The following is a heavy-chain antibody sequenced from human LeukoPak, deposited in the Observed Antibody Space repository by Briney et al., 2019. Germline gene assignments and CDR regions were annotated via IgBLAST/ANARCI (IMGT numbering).Heavy chain of an antibody. CDR3: ARGWRIAARNFDY. D-gene: IGHD6-6*01. CDR2: INPSGST. J-gene: IGHJ4*02. V-gene: IGHV4-34*01. Sequence: PSETLSLTSAVYGESFSGYYWSWIRQPPGKGREWIGEINPSGSTNYNPSLKSRVTISVDTSKNQFSLKLSYVTAADTAVYYCARGWRIAARNFDYWGQGTLVPVSS. CDR1: GESFSGYY.